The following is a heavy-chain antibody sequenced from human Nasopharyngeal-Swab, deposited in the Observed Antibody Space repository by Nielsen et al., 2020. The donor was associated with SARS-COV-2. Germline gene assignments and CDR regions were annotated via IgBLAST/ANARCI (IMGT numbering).Heavy chain of an antibody. CDR2: ISSSSYI. Sequence: WIRQPPGKGLEWVSSISSSSYIYYADSVKGRFTISRDNAKNSLYLQMNSLRAEDTAVYYCARDGLDYDFWSAYFMDVWDQGTTVTVSS. V-gene: IGHV3-69-1*01. CDR3: ARDGLDYDFWSAYFMDV. D-gene: IGHD3-3*01. J-gene: IGHJ6*02.